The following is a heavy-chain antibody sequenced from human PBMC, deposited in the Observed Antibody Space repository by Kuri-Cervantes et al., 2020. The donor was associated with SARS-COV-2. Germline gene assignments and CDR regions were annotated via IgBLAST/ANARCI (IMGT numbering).Heavy chain of an antibody. J-gene: IGHJ4*02. CDR2: INHSGST. CDR3: ARWSGSVYFDY. CDR1: GGSFSGYY. Sequence: SETLSLTCAVYGGSFSGYYWSWIRQPPGKGLEWIGEINHSGSTNYNPSLKSRVTISVDTSKNQLSLKLSSVTAADTAVYYCARWSGSVYFDYWGQGTLVTVSS. D-gene: IGHD3-3*01. V-gene: IGHV4-34*01.